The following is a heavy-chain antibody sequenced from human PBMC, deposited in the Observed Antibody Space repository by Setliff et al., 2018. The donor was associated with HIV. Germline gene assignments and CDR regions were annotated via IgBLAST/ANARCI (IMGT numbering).Heavy chain of an antibody. CDR1: GGTFSSYV. CDR2: IIPIFGTA. J-gene: IGHJ4*02. CDR3: ARKYCTNGVCYKTGEFDY. D-gene: IGHD2-8*01. V-gene: IGHV1-69*13. Sequence: SVKVSCKASGGTFSSYVISWVRQAPGQGLEWMGGIIPIFGTANNAQKFQGRVTITADESTSTAYMELSSLRSDDTAVYYRARKYCTNGVCYKTGEFDYWGQGTLVTVSS.